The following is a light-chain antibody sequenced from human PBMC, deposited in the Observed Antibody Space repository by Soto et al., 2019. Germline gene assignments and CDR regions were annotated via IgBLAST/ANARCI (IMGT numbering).Light chain of an antibody. CDR3: SSYTTSSSYV. V-gene: IGLV2-14*01. J-gene: IGLJ1*01. CDR1: SSDVGGYIY. CDR2: DVT. Sequence: SVLTQPASVSGSPGQSITISCTGTSSDVGGYIYVSWYQQHPGKAPKLMIYDVTSRPSGVSYRFSGSKSGNTASLTISGLQAEDEADYYCSSYTTSSSYVFGNGTKVTVL.